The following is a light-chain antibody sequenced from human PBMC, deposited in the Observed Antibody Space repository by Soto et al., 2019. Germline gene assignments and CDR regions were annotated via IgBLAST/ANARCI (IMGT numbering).Light chain of an antibody. V-gene: IGLV2-14*01. Sequence: QSALTQPASVSGSPGQSITISCSGTSSDVGGYNYVSWYQQHPGKAPKVIIYDVSNRPSGVSNRFSGSKSGNTASLTISGLQAEDEADYYCSSYTSSSTLAFGGGTKLTVL. CDR3: SSYTSSSTLA. CDR2: DVS. J-gene: IGLJ2*01. CDR1: SSDVGGYNY.